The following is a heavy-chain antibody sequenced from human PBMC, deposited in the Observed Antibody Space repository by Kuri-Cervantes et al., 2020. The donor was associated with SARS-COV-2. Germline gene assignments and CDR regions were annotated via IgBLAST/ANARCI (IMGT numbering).Heavy chain of an antibody. CDR1: GFTFSSYW. CDR2: IKQDGSEK. CDR3: ARDIPTTNDAFDI. V-gene: IGHV3-7*01. D-gene: IGHD4-17*01. Sequence: LSLTCAASGFTFSSYWMSWVRQAPGKGLEWVANIKQDGSEKYYVDSVKGRFTISRDNAKNSLYLQMNSLRAEDTAVYYCARDIPTTNDAFDIWGQGTMVTVSS. J-gene: IGHJ3*02.